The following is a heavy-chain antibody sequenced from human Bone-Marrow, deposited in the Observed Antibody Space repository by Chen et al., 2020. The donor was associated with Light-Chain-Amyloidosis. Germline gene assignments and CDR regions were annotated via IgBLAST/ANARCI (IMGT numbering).Heavy chain of an antibody. J-gene: IGHJ3*02. D-gene: IGHD3-9*01. CDR2: IRGRGGSR. CDR1: GFAFSSYA. CDR3: AKDISYDDILPGYPADAFDI. Sequence: EVQLVESGGGLLQRGGSLRLSCAASGFAFSSYAMSWVRQAPGKGLEWVATIRGRGGSRYYGDSVEGRLTISRDNSKNALFRQMNSRRAEDTAVYYCAKDISYDDILPGYPADAFDIWGQGTMVTVSS. V-gene: IGHV3-23*04.